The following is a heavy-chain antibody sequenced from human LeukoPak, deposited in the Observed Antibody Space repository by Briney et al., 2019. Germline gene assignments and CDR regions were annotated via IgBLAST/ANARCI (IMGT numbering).Heavy chain of an antibody. CDR1: GASLNGYY. D-gene: IGHD3-16*01. V-gene: IGHV4-34*01. CDR2: VNHSGNT. CDR3: TRRAGGGFSIFDSYYFFYMDV. Sequence: PSETLSLTCEVYGASLNGYYWSWLRQPPGMGLEWIGEVNHSGNTNYNPALKSRVTISVDRSKTEFSLRLTSVTAADTAVYFCTRRAGGGFSIFDSYYFFYMDVWGAGTTVTVSS. J-gene: IGHJ6*03.